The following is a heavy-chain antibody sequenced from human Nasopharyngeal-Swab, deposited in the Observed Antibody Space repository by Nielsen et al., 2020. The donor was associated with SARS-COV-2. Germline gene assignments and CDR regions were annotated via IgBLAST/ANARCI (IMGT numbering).Heavy chain of an antibody. V-gene: IGHV1-18*01. Sequence: AAVKVPCKASVYTFTSYGISWVRQAPPPGLEWMGWISAYNGNTNYAQKLQGRVTMTTDTSTSTAYMELRSLRSDDTAVYYCARDSRIAAAGIRYYYGMDVWGQGTTVTVSS. J-gene: IGHJ6*02. D-gene: IGHD6-13*01. CDR3: ARDSRIAAAGIRYYYGMDV. CDR2: ISAYNGNT. CDR1: VYTFTSYG.